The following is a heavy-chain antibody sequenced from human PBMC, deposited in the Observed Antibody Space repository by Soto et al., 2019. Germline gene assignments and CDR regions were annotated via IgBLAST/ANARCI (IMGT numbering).Heavy chain of an antibody. CDR1: GYTFTSYD. J-gene: IGHJ4*02. D-gene: IGHD1-26*01. Sequence: ASVKVSCKASGYTFTSYDINWVRQATGQGLEWMGWMNPNSGNTGYAQKFQGRVTMTRNTSISTAYMELSSLRSEDTAVYYCAALVGATRLSLDYWGQGTLVTVSS. CDR3: AALVGATRLSLDY. V-gene: IGHV1-8*01. CDR2: MNPNSGNT.